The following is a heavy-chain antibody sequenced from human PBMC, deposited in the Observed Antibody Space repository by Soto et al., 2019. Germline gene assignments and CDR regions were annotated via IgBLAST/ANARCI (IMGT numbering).Heavy chain of an antibody. V-gene: IGHV3-30*18. CDR2: ISYDGSNQ. D-gene: IGHD6-13*01. Sequence: QVQLVESGGGVVQPGRSLRLSCAASGFIFSTYGMHWARQAPGKGLEWVAVISYDGSNQDYADSVKGRFTISRDNSKNTLYLQMNSLRVEDTAVYYCTKDSSGYHYYGMDVWGQGTTVTVSS. CDR3: TKDSSGYHYYGMDV. J-gene: IGHJ6*02. CDR1: GFIFSTYG.